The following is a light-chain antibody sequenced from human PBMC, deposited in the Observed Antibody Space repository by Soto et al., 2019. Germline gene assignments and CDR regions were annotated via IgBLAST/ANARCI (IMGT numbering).Light chain of an antibody. V-gene: IGLV2-14*01. Sequence: QSVLTQPASVSGSPGQSITISCTGTSSDVGGYNYVPWYQQHPGKAPKLMIYGVTNRPSGVSNRFSGSKSGNTASLTISGLQAEDEADYHCSSYTGSSTLVVFGGGTKLTVL. J-gene: IGLJ2*01. CDR1: SSDVGGYNY. CDR3: SSYTGSSTLVV. CDR2: GVT.